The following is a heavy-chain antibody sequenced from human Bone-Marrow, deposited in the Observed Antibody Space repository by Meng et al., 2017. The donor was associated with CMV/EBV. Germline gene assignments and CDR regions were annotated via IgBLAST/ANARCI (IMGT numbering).Heavy chain of an antibody. CDR3: ARDSHRLYDFWSGYEYYYYYYGMDV. Sequence: GGSLRLSCAASGFTFSSYWMSWVRQAPGKGLEWVANIKQDGSEKYYVDSVKGRFTISRDNAKNSLYLQMNSLRAEDTAVYYCARDSHRLYDFWSGYEYYYYYYGMDVWGQGTMVTVSS. CDR1: GFTFSSYW. V-gene: IGHV3-7*01. CDR2: IKQDGSEK. D-gene: IGHD3-3*01. J-gene: IGHJ6*02.